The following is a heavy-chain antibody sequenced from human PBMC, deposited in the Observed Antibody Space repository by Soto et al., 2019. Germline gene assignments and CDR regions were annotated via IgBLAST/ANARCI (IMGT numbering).Heavy chain of an antibody. CDR3: ARVRCDTTSCFKDFFDY. CDR1: GASISSSAW. V-gene: IGHV4-4*02. CDR2: IYHSGST. D-gene: IGHD2-2*01. Sequence: PSATLSLTCAVSGASISSSAWLSWIRQPPGKGPEWIGEIYHSGSTNYNPSLKSRVTMSVDKSKNQFSLELSSVTAADTAIYYCARVRCDTTSCFKDFFDYWGPGTLVTVSS. J-gene: IGHJ4*02.